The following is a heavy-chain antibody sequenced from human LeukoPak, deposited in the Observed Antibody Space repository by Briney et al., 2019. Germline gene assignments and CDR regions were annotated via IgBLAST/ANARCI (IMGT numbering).Heavy chain of an antibody. Sequence: ASVKVSCKVSVYTLTELSMHWVRQAPGKGREWMGGFDPEDGETIYAQRFQGRVTMTEDTSTDTAYMELSSLRSEDTAGYYCATVTGVEGRYFDYWGQGTLVTVSS. CDR1: VYTLTELS. CDR3: ATVTGVEGRYFDY. J-gene: IGHJ4*02. CDR2: FDPEDGET. D-gene: IGHD3-9*01. V-gene: IGHV1-24*01.